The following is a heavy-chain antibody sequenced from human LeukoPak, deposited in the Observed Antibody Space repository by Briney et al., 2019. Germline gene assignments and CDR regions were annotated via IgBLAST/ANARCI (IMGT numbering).Heavy chain of an antibody. D-gene: IGHD2-2*02. V-gene: IGHV1-2*02. CDR2: INPNSGGT. CDR3: ARLGLGYCSSTSCYTNFDY. J-gene: IGHJ4*02. Sequence: ASVKVSCKASGYTFTGYYMHWVRQAPGQGLEWMGWINPNSGGTNYAQKFQGRVTMTRDTSISTAYMGLSRLRSDDTAVYYCARLGLGYCSSTSCYTNFDYWGQGTLVTVSS. CDR1: GYTFTGYY.